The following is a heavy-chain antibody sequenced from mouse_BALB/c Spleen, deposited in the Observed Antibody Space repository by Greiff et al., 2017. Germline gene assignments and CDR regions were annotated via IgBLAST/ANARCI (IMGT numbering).Heavy chain of an antibody. Sequence: VLLQESGGGLVQPGGSRTLSCAASGFTFSGFEMHWVRQTPEKGLEWVGYISTGSSTIYYADTVKGRFTISRDNPKNTLFLQMTSLRSEDTAMYYCARGGNYLYYYAMDYWGQGTSVTVSS. CDR1: GFTFSGFE. CDR3: ARGGNYLYYYAMDY. V-gene: IGHV5-17*02. D-gene: IGHD2-1*01. CDR2: ISTGSSTI. J-gene: IGHJ4*01.